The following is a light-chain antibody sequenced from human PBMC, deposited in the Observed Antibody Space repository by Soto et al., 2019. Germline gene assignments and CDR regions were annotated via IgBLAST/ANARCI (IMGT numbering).Light chain of an antibody. CDR3: QQSYRIPPT. J-gene: IGKJ2*01. CDR2: GAS. V-gene: IGKV1-39*01. CDR1: QTFSGH. Sequence: DIQMTQSPSSLSASVGDTVTITCRANQTFSGHLNWYQQKPGKAPNLLIYGASFLQSGVPSRFSGSGSGTDFTLTISSLQPEDSSTSYCQQSYRIPPTFGQGTKVEI.